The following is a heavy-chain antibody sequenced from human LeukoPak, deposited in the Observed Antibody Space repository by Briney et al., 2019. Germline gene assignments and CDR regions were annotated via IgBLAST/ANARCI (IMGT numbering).Heavy chain of an antibody. CDR2: IYYSGST. D-gene: IGHD3-16*01. CDR3: ARLFITFGGVNFDY. Sequence: SETLSLTCTVSGDSISNYYWSWIRQPPGKGLEWIGYIYYSGSTNYNPSLKSRVTISVDTSKNQFSLKLNSVTAADTAVYYCARLFITFGGVNFDYWGQGTLVTVSS. V-gene: IGHV4-59*01. J-gene: IGHJ4*02. CDR1: GDSISNYY.